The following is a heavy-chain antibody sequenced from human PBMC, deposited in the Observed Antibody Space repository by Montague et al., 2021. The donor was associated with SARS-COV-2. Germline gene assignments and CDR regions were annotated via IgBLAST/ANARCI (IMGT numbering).Heavy chain of an antibody. J-gene: IGHJ4*02. CDR3: ARATYYGGPSDY. V-gene: IGHV3-53*01. Sequence: SLRLSCAASGFTVSSTYVNWARQAPGKGLEWVSVTYAGGTTYYAXSVKGRFTISADNSKNTLYLQMHSLRAKDTAVYYCARATYYGGPSDYWGQGTLVTVSS. CDR2: TYAGGTT. CDR1: GFTVSSTY. D-gene: IGHD4-23*01.